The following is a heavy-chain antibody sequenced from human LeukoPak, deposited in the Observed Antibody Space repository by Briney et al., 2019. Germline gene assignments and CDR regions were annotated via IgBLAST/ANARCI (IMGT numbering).Heavy chain of an antibody. Sequence: GGSLRLSCAASGFIFSDYYMSWIRQAPGKGLEWVSCISSTGTIIYYADSVRGRFTISRDNTKNSLYLQVNSLRAEDTAVYYCARAYSDHDRLFDYWGQGTLVTVSS. CDR2: ISSTGTII. J-gene: IGHJ4*02. V-gene: IGHV3-11*01. CDR1: GFIFSDYY. CDR3: ARAYSDHDRLFDY. D-gene: IGHD5-12*01.